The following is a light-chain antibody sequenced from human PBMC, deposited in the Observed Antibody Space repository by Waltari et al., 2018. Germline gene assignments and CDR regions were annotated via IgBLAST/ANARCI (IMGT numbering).Light chain of an antibody. CDR3: QQSYSTPRT. CDR1: QTISRY. V-gene: IGKV1-39*01. J-gene: IGKJ2*01. CDR2: SAT. Sequence: DVQMTQSPSSLSASVGDTVTITCRASQTISRYLNWYQQQPGKAPTLLIYSATTLQSEVPSRFTGSGSGTDFTLTISSVQPEDFATYYCQQSYSTPRTFGQGTKLDIK.